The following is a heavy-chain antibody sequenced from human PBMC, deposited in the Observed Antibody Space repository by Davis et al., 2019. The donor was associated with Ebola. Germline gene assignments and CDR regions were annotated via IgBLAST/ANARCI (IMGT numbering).Heavy chain of an antibody. J-gene: IGHJ4*02. CDR1: GFTFSSYA. CDR3: AKGFVRGTIDY. V-gene: IGHV3-64*04. CDR2: ITSNGGDT. Sequence: GESLKISCSGSGFTFSSYAMHWVRQAPGKGLEYVSTITSNGGDTYYADSVKGTFTVSRDNSKNTLYLQMNSLRAEDTAVYYCAKGFVRGTIDYWGQGTLVTVSS. D-gene: IGHD3-10*01.